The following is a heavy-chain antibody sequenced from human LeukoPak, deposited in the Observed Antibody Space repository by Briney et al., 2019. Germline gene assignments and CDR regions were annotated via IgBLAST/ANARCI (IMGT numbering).Heavy chain of an antibody. CDR2: IIPIFGTA. CDR1: GYTFTGYY. Sequence: ASVKVSCKASGYTFTGYYMHWVRQAPGQGLEWIGGIIPIFGTANYAQKFQGRVTITTDESTSTAYMELSSLRSEDTAVYYCARGTSSGYSAFDYWGQGTLVTVSS. D-gene: IGHD3-3*01. V-gene: IGHV1-69*05. CDR3: ARGTSSGYSAFDY. J-gene: IGHJ4*02.